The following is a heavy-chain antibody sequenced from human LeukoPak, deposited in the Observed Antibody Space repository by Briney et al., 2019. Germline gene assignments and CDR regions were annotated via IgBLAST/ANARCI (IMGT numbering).Heavy chain of an antibody. J-gene: IGHJ6*03. CDR1: GCTFSDYY. V-gene: IGHV3-11*04. CDR2: ISSSGSPI. CDR3: ARNVKSGYYMDV. Sequence: GGSLRLSCAASGCTFSDYYMTWIRQAPGKGLEWVSYISSSGSPIYYADSVKGRFTISRDNAKNSLYLQMNGLRAEDTAVYYCARNVKSGYYMDVWGKGTTVTVSS.